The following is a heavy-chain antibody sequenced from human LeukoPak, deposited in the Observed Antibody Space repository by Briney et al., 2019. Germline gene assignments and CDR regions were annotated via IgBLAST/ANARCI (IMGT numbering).Heavy chain of an antibody. V-gene: IGHV1-18*01. Sequence: ASVKVSCKASGYTYTSYGIPWVRQAPGQGLEWMGWINAYNGNTNYAQKLQGRVTMTTDTSTSTAYMELRSLRSDDTAVYYCASSAGYDILTAYLLDYWGQGTLVTVSS. CDR3: ASSAGYDILTAYLLDY. J-gene: IGHJ4*02. D-gene: IGHD3-9*01. CDR1: GYTYTSYG. CDR2: INAYNGNT.